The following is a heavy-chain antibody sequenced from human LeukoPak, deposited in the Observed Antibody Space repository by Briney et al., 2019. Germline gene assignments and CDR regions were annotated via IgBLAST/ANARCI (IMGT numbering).Heavy chain of an antibody. J-gene: IGHJ4*02. CDR2: IYHSGST. Sequence: SETLSLTCTVSGYSISSGYYWGWIRQPPGKGLEWIGSIYHSGSTYYNPSLKSRVTISVDTSKNQFSLKLSSVTAADTAVYYCARTVVVVRGVISYYFDYWGQGTLVTVSS. CDR3: ARTVVVVRGVISYYFDY. D-gene: IGHD3-10*01. CDR1: GYSISSGYY. V-gene: IGHV4-38-2*02.